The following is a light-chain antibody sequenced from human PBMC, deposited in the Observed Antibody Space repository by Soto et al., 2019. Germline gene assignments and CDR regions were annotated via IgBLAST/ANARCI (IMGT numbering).Light chain of an antibody. CDR3: QQRSYWPLT. J-gene: IGKJ1*01. CDR2: DAS. CDR1: QSVDNH. Sequence: EIVLTQSPATLSLSPGERASLSCRASQSVDNHLAWYQQKPGQAPRLLIYDASNRATDIPARFSGSGSGTDFTLTINSLEPEDFVVYYCQQRSYWPLTFGQGTKVDIK. V-gene: IGKV3-11*01.